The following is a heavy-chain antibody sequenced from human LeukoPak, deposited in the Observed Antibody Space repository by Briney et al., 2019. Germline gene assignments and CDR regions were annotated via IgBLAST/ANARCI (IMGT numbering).Heavy chain of an antibody. V-gene: IGHV3-30*03. J-gene: IGHJ5*02. CDR2: ISYDGSNK. Sequence: PGGSLRLSCVASGFTFSGYGMHWVRQAPGKGLDGVAVISYDGSNKYYADSVKGRFTISVDTSKNRMSLKLRSVTAADTAVYYCARHLHVDTAMGHNWFDPWGQGTLVTISS. D-gene: IGHD5-18*01. CDR3: ARHLHVDTAMGHNWFDP. CDR1: GFTFSGYG.